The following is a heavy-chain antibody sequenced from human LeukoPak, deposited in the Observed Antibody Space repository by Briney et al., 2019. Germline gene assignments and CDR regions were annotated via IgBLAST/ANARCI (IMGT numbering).Heavy chain of an antibody. V-gene: IGHV4-34*01. CDR3: ASITMVRGVIQY. CDR2: INHSGST. J-gene: IGHJ4*02. CDR1: GFTFSDHY. Sequence: SGGSLRLSCAASGFTFSDHYMDWVRQAPGKGLEWIGEINHSGSTNYNPSLKSRVTISVDTSKNQFSLKLSSVTAADTAVYYCASITMVRGVIQYWGQGTLVTVSS. D-gene: IGHD3-10*01.